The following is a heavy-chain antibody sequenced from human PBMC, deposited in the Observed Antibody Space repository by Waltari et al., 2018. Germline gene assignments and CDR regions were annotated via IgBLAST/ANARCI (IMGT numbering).Heavy chain of an antibody. D-gene: IGHD5-12*01. Sequence: QVQLVQSGAEVKKPGSLVKVSCKASGGTFSNYAITWMRQAPGQGPEWMGGIIPFSGTTKYAQKFQGRVTITADESTSTAYMELSSLNSEDSAVYYCARLKWIDGRSYEGIDVWGQGTTVTVSS. CDR1: GGTFSNYA. V-gene: IGHV1-69*01. CDR2: IIPFSGTT. CDR3: ARLKWIDGRSYEGIDV. J-gene: IGHJ6*02.